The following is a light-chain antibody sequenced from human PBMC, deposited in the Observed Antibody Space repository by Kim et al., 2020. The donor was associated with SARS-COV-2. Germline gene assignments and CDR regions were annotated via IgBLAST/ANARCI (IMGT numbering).Light chain of an antibody. J-gene: IGLJ3*02. V-gene: IGLV2-14*03. Sequence: QSALTQPASVSVSPGQSITISCTGTSSNVGGYNYVSWYQQHPGKAPKLMIYDVGTRPSGVSDRFSGSKSGNTASQTISGLQTEDEADYYCSSYTTTTTRVFGGGTKLTVL. CDR2: DVG. CDR3: SSYTTTTTRV. CDR1: SSNVGGYNY.